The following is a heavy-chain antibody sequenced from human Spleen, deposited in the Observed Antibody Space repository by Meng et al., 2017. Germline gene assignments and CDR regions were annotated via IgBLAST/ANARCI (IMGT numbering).Heavy chain of an antibody. Sequence: SETLSLTCAVSGYSITGSYNWGWIRQSPGKGLEWIGSIYQSGSTYYNPSLKSRVTMSADTSKNQFSLKLNSVSAADTAVYYCAREIITMVRGVFIPDAFDIWGQGTVVTVSS. CDR1: GYSITGSYN. CDR2: IYQSGST. D-gene: IGHD3-10*01. V-gene: IGHV4-38-2*02. CDR3: AREIITMVRGVFIPDAFDI. J-gene: IGHJ3*02.